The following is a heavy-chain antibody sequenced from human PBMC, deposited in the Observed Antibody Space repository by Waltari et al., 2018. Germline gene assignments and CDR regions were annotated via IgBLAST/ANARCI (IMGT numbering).Heavy chain of an antibody. V-gene: IGHV7-4-1*01. CDR2: IDTDPGKP. CDR3: ARDQGGASSR. D-gene: IGHD2-2*01. CDR1: GYSFTDFA. Sequence: VQLVQSGSELRKPGASVKVSCETSGYSFTDFAINWVRQVPGHGLEWRGWIDTDPGKPMGAQACSGRYVFSVDAAVSTAYLQIDNLDSKDTAVYFCARDQGGASSRWGQGTPVIVSS. J-gene: IGHJ1*01.